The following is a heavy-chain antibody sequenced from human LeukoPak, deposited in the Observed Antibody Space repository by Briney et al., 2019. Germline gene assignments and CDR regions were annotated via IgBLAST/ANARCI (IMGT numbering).Heavy chain of an antibody. CDR2: IYYSGST. D-gene: IGHD3-10*01. V-gene: IGHV4-31*03. J-gene: IGHJ5*02. CDR1: GGSISSGGYY. CDR3: ARTGSDYGSGSYSYWFDP. Sequence: KASETLSLTCTVSGGSISSGGYYWSWIRQHPGKGLEWIGYIYYSGSTYYNPSLKSRVTISVDTSKNQFSLKLSSVTAADTAVYYCARTGSDYGSGSYSYWFDPWGQGTLVTVSS.